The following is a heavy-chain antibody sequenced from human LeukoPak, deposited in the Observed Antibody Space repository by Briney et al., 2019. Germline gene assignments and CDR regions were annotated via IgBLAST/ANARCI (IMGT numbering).Heavy chain of an antibody. CDR3: ARAYGSGSYYRDY. CDR2: IYSGGST. CDR1: GFTVSSNY. D-gene: IGHD3-10*01. J-gene: IGHJ4*02. Sequence: GGSLRLSCAASGFTVSSNYMSWVRQAPGKGLEWVSVIYSGGSTYYADSVKGRFTISRDNSKSTLYLQMNSLRAEDTAVYYCARAYGSGSYYRDYWGQGTLVTVSS. V-gene: IGHV3-53*01.